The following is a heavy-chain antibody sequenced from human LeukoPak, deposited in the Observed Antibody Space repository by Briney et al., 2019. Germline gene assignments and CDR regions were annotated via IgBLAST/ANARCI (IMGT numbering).Heavy chain of an antibody. CDR1: GFTLSSYW. Sequence: GGSLRLSCAASGFTLSSYWMSWVRLAPGKGLEWVANVKQDGSEKYYVDSVKGRFTISRDNAKNTLCLQMNSLRAEDTAVYYCARDPTPYYYDSSGYYYGYWGQGTLVTVSS. CDR2: VKQDGSEK. J-gene: IGHJ4*02. V-gene: IGHV3-7*01. D-gene: IGHD3-22*01. CDR3: ARDPTPYYYDSSGYYYGY.